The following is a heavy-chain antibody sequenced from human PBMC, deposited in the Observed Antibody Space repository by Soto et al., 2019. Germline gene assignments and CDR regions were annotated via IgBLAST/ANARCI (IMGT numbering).Heavy chain of an antibody. Sequence: SGPTLANPTQTLTLTCTFSEFSLSTTGMRVSWIRQPTAKALEWLERLDFDADKYNSTSLRTSPTISKHTAQNHEVLTMTNTDAVDTASYYCAKTETGGSWFDPWGQGTLVTVSS. CDR3: AKTETGGSWFDP. CDR1: EFSLSTTGMR. J-gene: IGHJ5*02. D-gene: IGHD5-12*01. V-gene: IGHV2-70*04. CDR2: LDFDADK.